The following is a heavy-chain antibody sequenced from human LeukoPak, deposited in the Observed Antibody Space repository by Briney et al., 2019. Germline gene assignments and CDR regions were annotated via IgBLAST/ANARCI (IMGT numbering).Heavy chain of an antibody. CDR1: GFTFDDYD. V-gene: IGHV3-9*01. J-gene: IGHJ4*02. CDR2: ISWNSGSI. D-gene: IGHD3-3*01. Sequence: PGGSLRLSCAASGFTFDDYDMHWVRQAPGKGLEWVSGISWNSGSIGYADSVKGRFTISRDNAKNSLYLQMNSLRAEDTALYYCVKGGKGFLEWAEQLFDYWGQGTLVTVSS. CDR3: VKGGKGFLEWAEQLFDY.